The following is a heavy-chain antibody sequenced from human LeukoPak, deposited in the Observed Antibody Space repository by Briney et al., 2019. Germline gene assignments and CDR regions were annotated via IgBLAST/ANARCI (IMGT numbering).Heavy chain of an antibody. CDR3: AKDSFGGDCYSGWYFDL. Sequence: GGSLRLSCAASGFTFDDYAMHWVRQAPGKGLEWVSGISYNSDTIAYADSARGRFTISRDTAKNSLYLQMNSLRAEDTALYYCAKDSFGGDCYSGWYFDLWGRGTLVTVSS. J-gene: IGHJ2*01. CDR1: GFTFDDYA. V-gene: IGHV3-9*01. CDR2: ISYNSDTI. D-gene: IGHD2-21*01.